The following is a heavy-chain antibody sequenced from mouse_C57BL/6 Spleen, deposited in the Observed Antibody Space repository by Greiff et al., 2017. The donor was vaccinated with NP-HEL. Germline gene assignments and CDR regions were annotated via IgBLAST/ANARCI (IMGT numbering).Heavy chain of an antibody. CDR1: GYTFTSYW. J-gene: IGHJ2*01. CDR3: ARGGYYYGSSPAFDY. V-gene: IGHV1-53*01. CDR2: INPSNGGT. Sequence: QVQLKQPGTELVKPGASVKLSCKASGYTFTSYWMHWVKQRPGQGLEWIGNINPSNGGTNYNEKFKSKATLTVDKSSSTAYMQLSSLTAEDSAVYYCARGGYYYGSSPAFDYWGQGTTLTVSS. D-gene: IGHD1-1*01.